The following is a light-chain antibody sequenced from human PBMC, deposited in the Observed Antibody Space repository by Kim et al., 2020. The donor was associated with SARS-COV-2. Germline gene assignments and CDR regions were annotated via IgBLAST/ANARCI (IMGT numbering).Light chain of an antibody. Sequence: GQSITSSCPGTSSDVGGYNYVSWYQQHPGKAPKLMIYDVSNRPSGVSNRFSGSKSGNTASLTISGRQAEDEADYYCSSYTSSSTSRFGTGTKVTVL. CDR2: DVS. CDR3: SSYTSSSTSR. J-gene: IGLJ1*01. V-gene: IGLV2-14*03. CDR1: SSDVGGYNY.